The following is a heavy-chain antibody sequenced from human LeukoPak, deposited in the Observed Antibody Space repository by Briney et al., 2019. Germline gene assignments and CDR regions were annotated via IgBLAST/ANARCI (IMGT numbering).Heavy chain of an antibody. D-gene: IGHD5-24*01. V-gene: IGHV3-21*01. CDR1: GFTFSNYA. CDR3: ARDYRDGYNYDWYFDL. J-gene: IGHJ2*01. Sequence: GGSLRLSCAASGFTFSNYAMSWVRQAPGKGLEWVSSISSSGTYIYYADSVKGRFTISRDNAKNSLFLQMNSLRAEDTAVYYCARDYRDGYNYDWYFDLWGRGILVTVSS. CDR2: ISSSGTYI.